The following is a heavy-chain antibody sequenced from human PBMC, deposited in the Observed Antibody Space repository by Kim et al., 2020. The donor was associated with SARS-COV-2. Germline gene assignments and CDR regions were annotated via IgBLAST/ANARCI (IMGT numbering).Heavy chain of an antibody. D-gene: IGHD6-19*01. CDR2: IYHSGSA. V-gene: IGHV4-59*01. CDR3: ARERAAAGMKYYIDS. J-gene: IGHJ4*02. CDR1: GGPISTYY. Sequence: SETLSLTCTVSGGPISTYYWSWIRQPPGKGLEWIGYIYHSGSANYNPSLKSRVSISVDMSKNQLSLLLRSVTAADTAVYFCARERAAAGMKYYIDSCGQG.